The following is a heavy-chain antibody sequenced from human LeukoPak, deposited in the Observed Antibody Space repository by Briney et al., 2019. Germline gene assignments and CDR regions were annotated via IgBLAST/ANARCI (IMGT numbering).Heavy chain of an antibody. CDR1: GFTFSSYS. CDR3: ARRPNYYGSGSYHHFDY. D-gene: IGHD3-10*01. J-gene: IGHJ4*02. Sequence: PGGSLRLSCAASGFTFSSYSMIWVRQAPGKGLEWVSYIIRSSSTIYYADSVKGRFTISRDNAKNSLYLQMNSLRAEDTAVYYCARRPNYYGSGSYHHFDYWGQGTLVTVSS. V-gene: IGHV3-48*01. CDR2: IIRSSSTI.